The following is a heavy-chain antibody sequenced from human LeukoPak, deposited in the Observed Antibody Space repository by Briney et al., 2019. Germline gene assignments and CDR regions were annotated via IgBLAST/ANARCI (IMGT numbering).Heavy chain of an antibody. V-gene: IGHV3-15*01. CDR1: GLTFSHAW. D-gene: IGHD3-22*01. CDR2: IKSKTDGGTT. J-gene: IGHJ4*02. CDR3: AKVGVYYYDY. Sequence: GGSLRLSCEASGLTFSHAWMTWVRQAPGKGLEWVGRIKSKTDGGTTDYAAPVKGRFTISRDDSKNTVYLQMNGLKTEDTAVYYCAKVGVYYYDYWGQGALVTVSS.